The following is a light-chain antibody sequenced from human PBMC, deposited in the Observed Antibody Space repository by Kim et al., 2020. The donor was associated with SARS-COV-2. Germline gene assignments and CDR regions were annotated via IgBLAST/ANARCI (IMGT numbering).Light chain of an antibody. CDR1: KLGDKY. V-gene: IGLV3-1*01. CDR2: QDS. Sequence: SYELTQPPSVSVSPGQTASITCSGDKLGDKYAYWYQQKPGQSPVLVTYQDSKRPSGIPERFSGSNSGNTATLTISGTQAMDEADYYCQAWDSSTFYVFGGGTQLTVL. CDR3: QAWDSSTFYV. J-gene: IGLJ3*02.